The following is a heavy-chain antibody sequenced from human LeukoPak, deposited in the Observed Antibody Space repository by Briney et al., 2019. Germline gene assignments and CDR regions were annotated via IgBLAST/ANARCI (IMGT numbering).Heavy chain of an antibody. D-gene: IGHD3-10*01. Sequence: SETLSLTCTVSGVSISSYYWSWIRQPPGKGLEWIGYIYYSGGTNYNPSLESRVTISLDTSKNQFSLMLNSVTAADTAVYYCARTGSGSYFDYWGQGALVTVSS. J-gene: IGHJ4*02. CDR3: ARTGSGSYFDY. CDR1: GVSISSYY. V-gene: IGHV4-59*01. CDR2: IYYSGGT.